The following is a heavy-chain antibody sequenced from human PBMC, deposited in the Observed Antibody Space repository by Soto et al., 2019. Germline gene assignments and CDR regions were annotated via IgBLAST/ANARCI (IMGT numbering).Heavy chain of an antibody. CDR2: IIPIFGTA. D-gene: IGHD6-6*01. V-gene: IGHV1-69*01. CDR3: ARRRGTRGGSSSLDY. J-gene: IGHJ4*02. Sequence: QVQLVQSGAEVKKPGSSVKVSCKASAGTFSSYAISWVRQAPGQGLEWMGGIIPIFGTANYAQKFQGRVTITADESTSTADMELSRLRSEDTAVYYCARRRGTRGGSSSLDYWGQRTLVTVSS. CDR1: AGTFSSYA.